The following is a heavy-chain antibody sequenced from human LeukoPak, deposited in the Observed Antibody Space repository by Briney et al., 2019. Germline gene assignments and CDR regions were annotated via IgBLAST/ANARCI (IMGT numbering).Heavy chain of an antibody. V-gene: IGHV3-30*18. CDR1: GFTFSSYG. J-gene: IGHJ4*02. D-gene: IGHD1-26*01. CDR3: AKDREVGATTSASDY. CDR2: ISYDGSNK. Sequence: GGSLRLSCAASGFTFSSYGMHWVRQAPGKGLEWVAVISYDGSNKYYADSVKDRFTISRDNSKNTLYLQMNSLRAEDTAVYYCAKDREVGATTSASDYWGQGTLVTVSS.